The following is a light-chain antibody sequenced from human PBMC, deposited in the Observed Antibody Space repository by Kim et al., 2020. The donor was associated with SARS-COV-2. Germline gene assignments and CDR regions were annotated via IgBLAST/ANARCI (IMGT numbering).Light chain of an antibody. V-gene: IGLV2-11*01. CDR1: SSDVGGNNY. Sequence: GHSVAISCRGTSSDVGGNNYGAWYQHHPGKGPKIMIYDVSQRPSGVPDRFSGSKSGNTASLTISGLQAEDEADYYCCSFAGTYTFVFGTGTKVTVL. CDR2: DVS. CDR3: CSFAGTYTFV. J-gene: IGLJ1*01.